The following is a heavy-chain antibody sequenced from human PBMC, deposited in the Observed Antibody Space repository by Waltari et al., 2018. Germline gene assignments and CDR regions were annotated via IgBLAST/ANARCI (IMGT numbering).Heavy chain of an antibody. Sequence: QVQLQESGPGLVKPSETLSLTCTVSGGSISSYYWSWIRQPPGKGLEWIGYIYYSGSTNYNPSPESRVTISVDTSKNQFSLKLSSVTAADTAVDYCARKSMVRGVTFTHWGQGTLVTVSS. CDR2: IYYSGST. J-gene: IGHJ4*02. CDR1: GGSISSYY. D-gene: IGHD3-10*01. CDR3: ARKSMVRGVTFTH. V-gene: IGHV4-59*01.